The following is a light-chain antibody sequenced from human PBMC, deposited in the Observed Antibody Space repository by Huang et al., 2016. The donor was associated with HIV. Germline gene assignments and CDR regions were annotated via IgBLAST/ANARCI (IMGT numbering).Light chain of an antibody. CDR1: PSITND. J-gene: IGKJ4*01. CDR2: DAT. CDR3: QHRNSWPLT. Sequence: EIVLTQSPATLSLSPGEGATLSCRASPSITNDLAWYQQKPGQAPRLLIYDATNRATGIPARFSGSGSGTDFTLTINGLESDDFAVYYCQHRNSWPLTFGGGTKVEIK. V-gene: IGKV3-11*01.